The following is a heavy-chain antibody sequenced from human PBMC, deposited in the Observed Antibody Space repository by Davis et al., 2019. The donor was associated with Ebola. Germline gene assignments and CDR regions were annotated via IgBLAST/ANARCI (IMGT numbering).Heavy chain of an antibody. CDR2: IYPGDSDT. CDR1: GYSFTSYW. Sequence: GESLKISCKGSGYSFTSYWIGWVRQMPGKGLEWMGIIYPGDSDTRYSPSFQGQVTISADKSISTAYLQWSSLKASDTAMYYCARGGYCSSTSCYTTGAFDIWGQGTMVTVSS. CDR3: ARGGYCSSTSCYTTGAFDI. D-gene: IGHD2-2*02. V-gene: IGHV5-51*01. J-gene: IGHJ3*02.